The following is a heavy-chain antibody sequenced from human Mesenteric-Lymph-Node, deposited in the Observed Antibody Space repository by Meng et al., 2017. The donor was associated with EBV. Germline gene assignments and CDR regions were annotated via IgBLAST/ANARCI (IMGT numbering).Heavy chain of an antibody. CDR2: IIPIFGAA. CDR1: GGTFSTYA. CDR3: ATGYSGYAWDF. V-gene: IGHV1-69*06. D-gene: IGHD5-12*01. J-gene: IGHJ4*02. Sequence: QVHLVQSGAEVKKPGSSVKVSCKASGGTFSTYALSWARQAPGQGLEWMGGIIPIFGAANYAQNFQARITITADKSTSIAYMELSSLRSEDTAVYYCATGYSGYAWDFWGQGTLVTVFS.